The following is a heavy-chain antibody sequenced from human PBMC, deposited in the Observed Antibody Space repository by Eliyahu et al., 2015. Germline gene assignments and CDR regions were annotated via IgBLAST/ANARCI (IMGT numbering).Heavy chain of an antibody. CDR3: ASDPPGDGGSGMDY. CDR1: GFSFNNYA. J-gene: IGHJ4*02. D-gene: IGHD6-25*01. CDR2: IWYDGSIK. V-gene: IGHV3-30*19. Sequence: QVQLVESGGGVVQPGGSLRXSCVASGFSFNNYAMHWVRQVPGKGLEWVAIIWYDGSIKYYSESVKGRFTVSRDNSKNTLYLQMSSLRLEDSAVYFCASDPPGDGGSGMDYWGQGTLVIVSS.